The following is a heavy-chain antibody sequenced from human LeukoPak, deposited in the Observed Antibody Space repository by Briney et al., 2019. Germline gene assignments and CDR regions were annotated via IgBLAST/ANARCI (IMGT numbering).Heavy chain of an antibody. J-gene: IGHJ4*02. CDR1: GFTFSSYS. V-gene: IGHV3-21*01. CDR2: ISSSSSYI. CDR3: ARHSSGWYPVVY. Sequence: PGGSLRLSCAASGFTFSSYSMNWVRQAPGKGLEWVSSISSSSSYIYYADSVKGRFTISRDNAKNSLYLQMNSLRAEDTAVYYCARHSSGWYPVVYWGQGTLVTVSS. D-gene: IGHD6-19*01.